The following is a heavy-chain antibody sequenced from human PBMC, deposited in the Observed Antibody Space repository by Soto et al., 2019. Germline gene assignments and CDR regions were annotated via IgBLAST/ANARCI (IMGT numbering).Heavy chain of an antibody. CDR2: ISAYNCNT. CDR3: ARAPATMYSGSYWFDY. D-gene: IGHD1-26*01. CDR1: GYTFTSYG. V-gene: IGHV1-18*04. Sequence: ASVKVSCKASGYTFTSYGISWVRQAPGQGLEWMGWISAYNCNTNYAQKLQGRVTMTTDTSTSTAYMELRSLRSDDTAVYYCARAPATMYSGSYWFDYWGQGTLVTVS. J-gene: IGHJ4*02.